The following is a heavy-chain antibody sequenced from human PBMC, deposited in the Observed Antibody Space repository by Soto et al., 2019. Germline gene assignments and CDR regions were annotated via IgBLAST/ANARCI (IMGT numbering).Heavy chain of an antibody. D-gene: IGHD6-6*01. CDR3: AKEDYSSSFFDY. Sequence: GGSLRLSCAASGFTFDDYAMHWVRQAPGKGLEWVSGISWNSGSIGYADSVKGRFTISRDNAKNSLYLQMNSLRAEDTALYYCAKEDYSSSFFDYWGQGTLVTVSS. CDR1: GFTFDDYA. CDR2: ISWNSGSI. V-gene: IGHV3-9*01. J-gene: IGHJ4*02.